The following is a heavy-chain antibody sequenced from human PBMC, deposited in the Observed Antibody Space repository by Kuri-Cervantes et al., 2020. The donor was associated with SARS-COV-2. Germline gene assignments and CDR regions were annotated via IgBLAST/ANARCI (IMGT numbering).Heavy chain of an antibody. CDR2: IRYDGSNK. V-gene: IGHV3-30*02. D-gene: IGHD5/OR15-5a*01. J-gene: IGHJ3*02. CDR1: GFTFSSYG. Sequence: GGSLRLSCAASGFTFSSYGMHWVRQAPGKGLEWVAFIRYDGSNKYYADSVKGRFTISRDNSKNSLYLQMNSLRAEDTALYYCAKDRLRGYSCVRNAFDIWGQGTMVT. CDR3: AKDRLRGYSCVRNAFDI.